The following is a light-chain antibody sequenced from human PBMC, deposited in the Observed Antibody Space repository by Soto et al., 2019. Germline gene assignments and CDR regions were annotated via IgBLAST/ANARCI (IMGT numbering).Light chain of an antibody. J-gene: IGLJ1*01. V-gene: IGLV2-23*01. Sequence: QSALTQPASVSGSPGQSITISCTGTNNDVGGYKLVSWYQQHPGKVPKVVIYEGSKRPSGVSNRFSGSTSGNAASLTISALQADDEADYFCCSSAPESTYVFGTGTKVTVL. CDR1: NNDVGGYKL. CDR2: EGS. CDR3: CSSAPESTYV.